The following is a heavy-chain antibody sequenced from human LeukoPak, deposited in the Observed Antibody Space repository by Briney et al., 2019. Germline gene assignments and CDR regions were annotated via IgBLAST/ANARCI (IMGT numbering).Heavy chain of an antibody. D-gene: IGHD3-22*01. V-gene: IGHV4-34*01. J-gene: IGHJ4*02. CDR3: ARGDSSGPDVPRYFDY. Sequence: SETLSPTCAVYGGSFSGYYWSWIRQPPGKGLEWIGEINHSGSTNYNPSLKSRVTISVDTSRNQFSLKLSAVTAADTAVYYCARGDSSGPDVPRYFDYWGQGTLVTVSS. CDR1: GGSFSGYY. CDR2: INHSGST.